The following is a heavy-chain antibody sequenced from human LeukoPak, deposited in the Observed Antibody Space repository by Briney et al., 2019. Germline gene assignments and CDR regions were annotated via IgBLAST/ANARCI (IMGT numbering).Heavy chain of an antibody. CDR3: ARVTQGIFGVVISGDY. D-gene: IGHD3-3*01. Sequence: ASVKVSRKASGYTFTSYGISWVRQAPGQGLEWMGWISAYNGNTNYARKLQGRVTMTTDTSTSTAYMELRSLRSDDTAVYYCARVTQGIFGVVISGDYWGQGTLVTVSS. J-gene: IGHJ4*02. CDR1: GYTFTSYG. CDR2: ISAYNGNT. V-gene: IGHV1-18*01.